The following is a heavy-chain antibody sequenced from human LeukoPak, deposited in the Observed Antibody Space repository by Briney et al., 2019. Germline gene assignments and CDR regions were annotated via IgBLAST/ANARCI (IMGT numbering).Heavy chain of an antibody. J-gene: IGHJ6*03. V-gene: IGHV3-23*01. Sequence: QPGGSLRLSCEASGFTFGSFAMSWVRQAPGKGLEWGSGISGSGYYTYYADSVKGRFTISRDNSKNTLYIELNSLRAEDTALYFCAKDGSWGDYQFYFYMDVWGKGTTVTVSS. CDR3: AKDGSWGDYQFYFYMDV. D-gene: IGHD3-16*01. CDR2: ISGSGYYT. CDR1: GFTFGSFA.